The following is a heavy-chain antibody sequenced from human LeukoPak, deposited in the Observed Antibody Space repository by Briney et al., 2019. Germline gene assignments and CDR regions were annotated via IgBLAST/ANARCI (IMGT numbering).Heavy chain of an antibody. CDR1: GFTFSSYA. Sequence: PGGSLRLSCAASGFTFSSYAMSWVRQAPGKGLEWVSAISGSGGSTYYADSVKGRFTISRDNSKNTLYLQMDSLRAEDTAVYYCAKDWEYCSGGSCYFDYWGQGTLVTVSS. CDR3: AKDWEYCSGGSCYFDY. D-gene: IGHD2-15*01. J-gene: IGHJ4*02. CDR2: ISGSGGST. V-gene: IGHV3-23*01.